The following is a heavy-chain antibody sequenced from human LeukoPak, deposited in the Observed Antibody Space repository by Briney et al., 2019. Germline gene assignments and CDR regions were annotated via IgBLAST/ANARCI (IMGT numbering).Heavy chain of an antibody. CDR1: GYTLTELS. CDR2: FDPEDGET. V-gene: IGHV1-24*01. D-gene: IGHD3-10*01. Sequence: GASVKVSCKVSGYTLTELSMHWVRQAPGKGLEWMGGFDPEDGETICAQKFQGRVTMTEDTSTDTAYMELSSLRSEDTAVYYCATLTYYGSGVWFDYWGQGTLVTVSS. CDR3: ATLTYYGSGVWFDY. J-gene: IGHJ4*02.